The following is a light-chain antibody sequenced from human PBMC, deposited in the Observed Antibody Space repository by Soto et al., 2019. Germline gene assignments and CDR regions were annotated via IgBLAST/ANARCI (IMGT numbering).Light chain of an antibody. V-gene: IGLV2-23*01. Sequence: QSVLTQPASVSGSAGQSITITCTGSASNIGGYNLVSWYQHHVGKAPKVIIYEGVKRPSGVSNRFSGSKSGTTASLTISGLQAEDEADYYCCSYVGATTYVFGSGTKVTVL. J-gene: IGLJ1*01. CDR1: ASNIGGYNL. CDR2: EGV. CDR3: CSYVGATTYV.